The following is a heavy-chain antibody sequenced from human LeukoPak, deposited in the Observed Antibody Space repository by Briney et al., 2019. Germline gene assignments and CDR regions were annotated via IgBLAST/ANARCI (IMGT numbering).Heavy chain of an antibody. J-gene: IGHJ4*02. V-gene: IGHV3-13*01. CDR3: ARGSYDNSGYYYFDY. CDR1: GFAFSSYD. Sequence: GGSLRLSCADSGFAFSSYDMHWVRQATGKGLEWVSAIGIAGDTYYLGSVKGRFTISRANAKNSFYLQMNSLRAGDTAVYYCARGSYDNSGYYYFDYWGQGTLVTVSS. D-gene: IGHD3-22*01. CDR2: IGIAGDT.